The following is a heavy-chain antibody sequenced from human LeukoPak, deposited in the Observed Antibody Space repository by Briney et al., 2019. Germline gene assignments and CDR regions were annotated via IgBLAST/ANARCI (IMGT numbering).Heavy chain of an antibody. Sequence: ASVKVSCKASGFPFTSYAIHWVRQAPGQRLEWMGWVNADNSNTKYSQEFQGRVAMTTDTSTSTAYMELRSLRSDDTAVYYCARDEDYGISVNVDYWGQGTLVTVSS. CDR2: VNADNSNT. CDR3: ARDEDYGISVNVDY. V-gene: IGHV1-3*01. CDR1: GFPFTSYA. D-gene: IGHD4-17*01. J-gene: IGHJ4*02.